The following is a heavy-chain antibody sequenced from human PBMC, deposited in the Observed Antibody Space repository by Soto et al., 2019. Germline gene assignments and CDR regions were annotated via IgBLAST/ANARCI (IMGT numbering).Heavy chain of an antibody. J-gene: IGHJ3*02. CDR2: IWYDGSNK. D-gene: IGHD4-17*01. CDR3: ARVPPYGGYAFDI. CDR1: GFTFSSYG. Sequence: VGSLRLSCAASGFTFSSYGMHWVRQAPGKGLEWVAVIWYDGSNKYYADSVKGRFTISRDNSKNTLYLQMNSLRAEDTAVYYCARVPPYGGYAFDIWGQGTMVTVSS. V-gene: IGHV3-33*01.